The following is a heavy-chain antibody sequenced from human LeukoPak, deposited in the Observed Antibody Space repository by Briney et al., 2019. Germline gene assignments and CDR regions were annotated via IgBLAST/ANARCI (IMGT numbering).Heavy chain of an antibody. CDR1: GFTFSSYA. Sequence: GGSLRLSCAASGFTFSSYAMHWVRQAPGKGLEYVSAMSSYGGSTYYANSVKGRFTISRDNSKNTLFLQMGSLRGEDMAVYYCARFTSPRGMDVWGQGTTVTVSS. CDR2: MSSYGGST. J-gene: IGHJ6*02. CDR3: ARFTSPRGMDV. V-gene: IGHV3-64*01.